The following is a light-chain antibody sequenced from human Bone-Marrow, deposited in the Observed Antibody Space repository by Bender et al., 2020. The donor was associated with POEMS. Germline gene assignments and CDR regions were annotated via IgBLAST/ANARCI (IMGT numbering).Light chain of an antibody. CDR2: EVN. CDR1: SSDVGAYKY. Sequence: QSALTQPRSVSGSPGQSVTISCTGTSSDVGAYKYVSWYQQHPGKAPKLMIYEVNRRPSVVPDRFSGSKSGNTASLTVSGLQAEDEADYYCSSYAGNNNLVFGGGTKLTVL. J-gene: IGLJ3*02. V-gene: IGLV2-8*01. CDR3: SSYAGNNNLV.